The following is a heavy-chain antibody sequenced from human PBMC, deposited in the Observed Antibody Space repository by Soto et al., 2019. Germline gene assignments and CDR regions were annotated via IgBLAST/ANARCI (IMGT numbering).Heavy chain of an antibody. CDR2: ISWNSGSI. D-gene: IGHD4-17*01. Sequence: PGGSLRLSCAASGFTFDDYAMHWVRQAPGKGLEWVSGISWNSGSIGYADSVKGRFTISRDNAKNSLYLQMNSLRAEDTALYYCAKDIDCGVGYYYGMDVWGQGTTVTVSS. CDR3: AKDIDCGVGYYYGMDV. V-gene: IGHV3-9*01. J-gene: IGHJ6*02. CDR1: GFTFDDYA.